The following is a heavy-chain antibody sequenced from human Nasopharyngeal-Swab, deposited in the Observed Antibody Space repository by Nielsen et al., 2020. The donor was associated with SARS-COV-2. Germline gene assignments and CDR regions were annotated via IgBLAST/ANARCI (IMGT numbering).Heavy chain of an antibody. J-gene: IGHJ4*02. CDR1: GYTFTAYY. V-gene: IGHV1-2*06. CDR2: INPNSGGT. D-gene: IGHD6-19*01. CDR3: ARSYSSGWADFDS. Sequence: ASVKVSCKASGYTFTAYYMHWVRQAPGQEPEWMGRINPNSGGTNYAQKFQGRVSMTRDTSISTVYMDLNRLTSGDSTVYYCARSYSSGWADFDSWGQGTLVTVSS.